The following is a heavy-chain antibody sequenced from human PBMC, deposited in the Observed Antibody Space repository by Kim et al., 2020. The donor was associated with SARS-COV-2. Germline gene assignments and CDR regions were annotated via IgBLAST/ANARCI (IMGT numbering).Heavy chain of an antibody. CDR3: ARDLSVPRQQLLHYYGMDV. D-gene: IGHD6-13*01. J-gene: IGHJ6*02. Sequence: GGSLRLSCAASGFTFSSYWMSWVRQAPGKGLEWVANIKQDRSEKYYVDSVKGRFTISRDNAKNSLYLQMNSLRAEDTAVYYCARDLSVPRQQLLHYYGMDVWGQGTTVTVSS. CDR2: IKQDRSEK. CDR1: GFTFSSYW. V-gene: IGHV3-7*03.